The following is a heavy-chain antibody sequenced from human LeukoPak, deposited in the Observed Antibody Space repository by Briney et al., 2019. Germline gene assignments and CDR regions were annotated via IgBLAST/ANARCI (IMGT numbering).Heavy chain of an antibody. CDR1: GYSFTSYW. CDR2: IYPGDSDT. CDR3: ARAERGLWPRADAFDI. J-gene: IGHJ3*02. D-gene: IGHD1-26*01. Sequence: GESLKISCKGSGYSFTSYWIGWVRQMPGKGLEWMGIIYPGDSDTRYSPSFQGQVTISADKSISTAYLQWSSLKASDTAMYYCARAERGLWPRADAFDIWGQGTMVTVSS. V-gene: IGHV5-51*01.